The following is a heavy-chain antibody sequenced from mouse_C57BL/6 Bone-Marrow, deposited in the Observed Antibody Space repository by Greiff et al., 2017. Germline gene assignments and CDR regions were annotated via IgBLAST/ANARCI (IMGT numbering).Heavy chain of an antibody. V-gene: IGHV1-82*01. Sequence: QVQLQQSGPELVKPGASVKISCKASGYAFSSSWMNWVKQRPGRGLEWIGRIYPGDGGTNYNGKFKGKATLTADKSSSTAYMQLSSLTSEDSAVYFCAREGYFYAMDYWGQGTSVTAAS. CDR3: AREGYFYAMDY. J-gene: IGHJ4*01. CDR2: IYPGDGGT. CDR1: GYAFSSSW.